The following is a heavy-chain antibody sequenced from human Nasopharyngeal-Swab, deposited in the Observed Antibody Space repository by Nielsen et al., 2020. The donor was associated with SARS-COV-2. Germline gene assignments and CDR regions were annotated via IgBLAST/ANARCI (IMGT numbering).Heavy chain of an antibody. CDR3: ARDLSSIWTSGLGV. CDR2: SRNKANSYTT. V-gene: IGHV3-72*01. Sequence: GESLKISCASSGFTFSAHYMDWVRQPPAKGLEWVGRSRNKANSYTTEYAASVKGRFTISRDDSKNSLYLQMSSLRTEDTALYYCARDLSSIWTSGLGVWGQGTTVIVSS. D-gene: IGHD6-13*01. CDR1: GFTFSAHY. J-gene: IGHJ6*02.